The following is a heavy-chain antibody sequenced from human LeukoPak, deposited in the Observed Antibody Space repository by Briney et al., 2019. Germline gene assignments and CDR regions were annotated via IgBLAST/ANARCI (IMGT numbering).Heavy chain of an antibody. CDR2: IRYDGSNK. CDR3: AKDLALYYYDSSGYYPFDY. CDR1: GFTFSSYG. D-gene: IGHD3-22*01. Sequence: GSLRLSCAASGFTFSSYGMHWVRQAPGKGLEWVAFIRYDGSNKYYADSVKGRFTISRDNSKNTLYLQMNSLRAEDTAVYYCAKDLALYYYDSSGYYPFDYWGQGTLVTVSS. J-gene: IGHJ4*02. V-gene: IGHV3-30*02.